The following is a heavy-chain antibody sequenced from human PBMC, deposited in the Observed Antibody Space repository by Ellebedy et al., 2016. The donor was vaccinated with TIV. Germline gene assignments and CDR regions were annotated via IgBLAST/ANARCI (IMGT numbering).Heavy chain of an antibody. D-gene: IGHD3-9*01. J-gene: IGHJ6*02. V-gene: IGHV3-21*01. CDR3: ARDRVGRYFDWAETHYGMDV. Sequence: GESLKISCAASGFTFSTYSMNCVRQAPGKGLEWVSSISSRSKYIYYADSVKGRFTISRDNAKNSLYLQMNSLRDEDTTLYYCARDRVGRYFDWAETHYGMDVWGQGTTVTVSS. CDR1: GFTFSTYS. CDR2: ISSRSKYI.